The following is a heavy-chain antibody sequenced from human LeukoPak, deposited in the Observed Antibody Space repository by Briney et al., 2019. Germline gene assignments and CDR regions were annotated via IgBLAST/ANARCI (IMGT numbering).Heavy chain of an antibody. V-gene: IGHV1-8*01. CDR1: GYTFTSYD. J-gene: IGHJ3*02. CDR3: ARGFYGSGAWDAFDI. CDR2: MNPNSGNT. D-gene: IGHD3-10*01. Sequence: ASVKVSYKASGYTFTSYDINWVRRATGQGLEWKGWMNPNSGNTGYAQKFQGRVTMTRNTSINTAYMELSSLSSEDTAVYYCARGFYGSGAWDAFDIWGQGTMVTVSS.